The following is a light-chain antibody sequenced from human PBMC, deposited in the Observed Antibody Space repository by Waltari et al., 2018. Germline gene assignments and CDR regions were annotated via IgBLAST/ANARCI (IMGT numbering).Light chain of an antibody. CDR2: EVT. CDR1: RSDVGYYNF. V-gene: IGLV2-14*01. CDR3: SSYLGSRTDWV. Sequence: QSALTQPASVSGSPGQSITISCTGTRSDVGYYNFVSWYQLHPGKAPKLMIYEVTNRPSGVSNRFSGSKSGNTASLTISGLQAEDEADYYCSSYLGSRTDWVFGGGTKVTVL. J-gene: IGLJ3*02.